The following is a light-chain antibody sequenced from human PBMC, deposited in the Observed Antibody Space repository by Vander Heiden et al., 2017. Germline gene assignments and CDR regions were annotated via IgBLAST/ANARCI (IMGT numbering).Light chain of an antibody. CDR3: QSDDSSRSGSNWV. Sequence: HSVLTQPPSVSGAPGQRVTLACTGTSSNIGAGYAVPWYPQPPRTAPQLLIFGHSNRPLGGPDLFSGSSSGTSASLTITGLQAEEEADDDCQSDDSSRSGSNWVFGGGTKLTVL. J-gene: IGLJ3*02. CDR1: SSNIGAGYA. V-gene: IGLV1-40*01. CDR2: GHS.